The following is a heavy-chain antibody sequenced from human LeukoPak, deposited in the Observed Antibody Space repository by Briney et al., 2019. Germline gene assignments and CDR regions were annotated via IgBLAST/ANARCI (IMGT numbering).Heavy chain of an antibody. CDR3: ARLSGYSSGWPEPRSDY. D-gene: IGHD6-19*01. CDR1: GYTFTGYY. V-gene: IGHV1-2*04. J-gene: IGHJ4*02. Sequence: ASVKVSCKASGYTFTGYYMHWVRQAPGQGLEWMGWINPNSGGTNYAQKFQGWVTMTRDTSISTAYMELSRLRSDDTAVYYCARLSGYSSGWPEPRSDYWGQGTLVTVSS. CDR2: INPNSGGT.